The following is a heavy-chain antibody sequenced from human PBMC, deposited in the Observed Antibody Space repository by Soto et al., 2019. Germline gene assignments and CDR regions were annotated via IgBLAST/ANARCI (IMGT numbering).Heavy chain of an antibody. CDR2: IGDNGNSP. CDR3: AKRGDIVEVSRTFVGYGMDV. CDR1: GFSFCGYA. V-gene: IGHV3-23*01. D-gene: IGHD2-2*01. Sequence: GGSLRLSCAASGFSFCGYAMGWVRQAPGKGLEWVSGIGDNGNSPYYADSVRGRFTISRDNSKNTPFLQMNGLRAEDTAVYYCAKRGDIVEVSRTFVGYGMDVWGQGTTVTVSS. J-gene: IGHJ6*02.